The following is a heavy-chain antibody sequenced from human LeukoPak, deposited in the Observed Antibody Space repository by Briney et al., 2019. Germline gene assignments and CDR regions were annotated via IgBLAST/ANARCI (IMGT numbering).Heavy chain of an antibody. CDR1: GFTFSSYA. Sequence: GGSLRLSCAASGFTFSSYAMSWVRQAPGKGLEWVSAISGSGGSTYYADSVKGRFTISRDNSKNTLYLQMNSLRAEDTAVYYCARLAGIAAAGTRWFDPWGQGTLVTVSS. CDR3: ARLAGIAAAGTRWFDP. V-gene: IGHV3-23*01. CDR2: ISGSGGST. D-gene: IGHD6-13*01. J-gene: IGHJ5*02.